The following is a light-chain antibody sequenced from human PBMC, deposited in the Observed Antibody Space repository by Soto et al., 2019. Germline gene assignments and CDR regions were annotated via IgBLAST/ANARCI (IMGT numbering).Light chain of an antibody. V-gene: IGLV2-11*01. Sequence: QSALTQPRSVSGSPGQSVTISCTGTSSDVGDYNYVSWYQQHPGKAPKLMIYDVSERPSGVPDRFSGSKSGSTASLTISGLQAEDEADYYCCSYAGSYTWVFGGGTKLTVL. CDR1: SSDVGDYNY. CDR2: DVS. J-gene: IGLJ3*02. CDR3: CSYAGSYTWV.